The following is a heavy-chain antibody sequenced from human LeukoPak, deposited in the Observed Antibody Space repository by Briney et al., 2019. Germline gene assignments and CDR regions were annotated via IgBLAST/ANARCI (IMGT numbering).Heavy chain of an antibody. J-gene: IGHJ3*02. V-gene: IGHV4-59*08. Sequence: PSETLSLTCTVSGGSISSYYWSWIRQPPGKGLEWIGYIYYSGSTNYNPSLKSRVTISVDTSKNQFSLKLSSVTAADTAVYYCATRNGLRWDAFDIWGQGTMVTVSS. CDR2: IYYSGST. CDR1: GGSISSYY. CDR3: ATRNGLRWDAFDI. D-gene: IGHD4-23*01.